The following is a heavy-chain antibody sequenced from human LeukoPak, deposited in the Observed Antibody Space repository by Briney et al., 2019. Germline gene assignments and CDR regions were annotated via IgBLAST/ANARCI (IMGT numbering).Heavy chain of an antibody. V-gene: IGHV3-21*01. CDR3: ARYDSSGYSLY. CDR2: ISSSSSYI. Sequence: GGSLRLSCAASGFTFSSYRMNWVRQSRGPGLEWVSSISSSSSYISYADSVKGRFTISRDNTNNSLYLQMNSLRAEDTAVYYCARYDSSGYSLYWGQGTLVTVSS. J-gene: IGHJ4*02. D-gene: IGHD3-22*01. CDR1: GFTFSSYR.